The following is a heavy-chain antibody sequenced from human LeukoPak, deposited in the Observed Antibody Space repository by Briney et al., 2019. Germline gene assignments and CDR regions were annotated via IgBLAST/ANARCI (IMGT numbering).Heavy chain of an antibody. CDR1: GGSISSYY. V-gene: IGHV4-59*12. D-gene: IGHD5-18*01. Sequence: SETLSLTCTVSGGSISSYYWSWIRQPPGKGLEWIGYIYHSGSTYYNPSLKSRVTISVDRSKNQFSLKLSSVTAADTAVYYCARGPVGYSYAEYWGQGTLVTVSS. CDR3: ARGPVGYSYAEY. J-gene: IGHJ4*02. CDR2: IYHSGST.